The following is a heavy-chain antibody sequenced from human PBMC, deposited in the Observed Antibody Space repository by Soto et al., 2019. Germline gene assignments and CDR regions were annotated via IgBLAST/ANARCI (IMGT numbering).Heavy chain of an antibody. CDR3: ARGEGYSGTFYAGFDS. CDR1: GGTFSTYA. D-gene: IGHD1-26*01. CDR2: IIPVFGLT. V-gene: IGHV1-69*01. J-gene: IGHJ4*02. Sequence: QVRLEQSGSEVKKPGSSVKVSCKAAGGTFSTYAFSWVRQAPGQGLEWVGGIIPVFGLTTYAQKFQGRVAISADESTTTVFMELTSLKSEDTAGYYCARGEGYSGTFYAGFDSWGQGALVSVSS.